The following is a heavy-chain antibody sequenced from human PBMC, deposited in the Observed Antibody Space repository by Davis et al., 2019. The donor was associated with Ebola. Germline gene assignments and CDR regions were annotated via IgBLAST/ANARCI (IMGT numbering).Heavy chain of an antibody. J-gene: IGHJ4*02. CDR1: GFTVSSSY. D-gene: IGHD4-11*01. CDR3: ARDSDDYSFDY. Sequence: GGSLRLSCAASGFTVSSSYMSWVRQAPGRGLEWVAFVRSHGSDDHYADSVKGRFTISRDNSKNTLYLQMNSLRPEDTAVYYCARDSDDYSFDYWGQGTLVTVSS. CDR2: VRSHGSDD. V-gene: IGHV3-30*02.